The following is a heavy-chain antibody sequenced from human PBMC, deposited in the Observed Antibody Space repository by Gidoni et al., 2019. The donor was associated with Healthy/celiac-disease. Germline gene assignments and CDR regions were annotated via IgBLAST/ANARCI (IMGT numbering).Heavy chain of an antibody. V-gene: IGHV4-39*01. J-gene: IGHJ4*02. CDR3: ARHRGIVVVPAAIAY. D-gene: IGHD2-2*02. CDR1: GGSISSSSYY. Sequence: QLQLQESSPGLVKPSETLSLTCTVSGGSISSSSYYWGWIRPPPGKGLEWIGSIYYGGSTYYNPALKSRVTIAVDTSKNQFSLKLSSVTAADTAVYYCARHRGIVVVPAAIAYWGQGTLVTVSS. CDR2: IYYGGST.